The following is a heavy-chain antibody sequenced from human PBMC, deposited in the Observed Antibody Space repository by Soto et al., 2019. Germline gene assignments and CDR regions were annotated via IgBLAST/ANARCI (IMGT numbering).Heavy chain of an antibody. V-gene: IGHV4-39*01. CDR3: ARHARLAPASTGVSFDP. J-gene: IGHJ5*02. Sequence: SETLSLTCTVSGGSIASGGYYWGWIRQSPEKGLEWIGSVYYGGSTYYNPSLQSRLTMSIDTSKSQFSLNLSSVTAADTAVYFCARHARLAPASTGVSFDPWGQGSLVTVSS. CDR1: GGSIASGGYY. D-gene: IGHD3-16*01. CDR2: VYYGGST.